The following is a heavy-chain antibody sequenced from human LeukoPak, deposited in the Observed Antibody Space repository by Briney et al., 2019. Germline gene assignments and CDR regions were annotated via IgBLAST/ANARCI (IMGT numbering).Heavy chain of an antibody. V-gene: IGHV3-23*01. J-gene: IGHJ3*02. D-gene: IGHD3-22*01. CDR1: GFTFSSYA. Sequence: GGSLRLSCAASGFTFSSYAMSWVRQAPGKGLEWVSVTSGSGGSTYYTDSVKGRFTISRDNPRNTLDLQMNSLRAEDTAVYYCAKCFGPTYYYVSSGFFDAFDIWGRGTLVTVSS. CDR3: AKCFGPTYYYVSSGFFDAFDI. CDR2: TSGSGGST.